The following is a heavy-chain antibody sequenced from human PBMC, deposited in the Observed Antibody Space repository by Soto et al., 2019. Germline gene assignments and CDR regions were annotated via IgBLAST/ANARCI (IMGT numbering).Heavy chain of an antibody. CDR1: GFTFSSYA. CDR2: ISVSGGST. J-gene: IGHJ4*02. CDR3: AKDQRITMIVVVPFDY. Sequence: PGGSLRLSCAASGFTFSSYAMSWVRQAPGKGLECVSAISVSGGSTYYADSVKGRFTISRDNSKNTLYLQMNSLRAEDTAVYYCAKDQRITMIVVVPFDYWGQGTLVTVSS. D-gene: IGHD3-22*01. V-gene: IGHV3-23*01.